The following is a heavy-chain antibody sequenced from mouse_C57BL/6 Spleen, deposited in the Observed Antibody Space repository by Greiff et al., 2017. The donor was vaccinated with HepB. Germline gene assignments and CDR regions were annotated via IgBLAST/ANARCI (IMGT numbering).Heavy chain of an antibody. CDR3: ARVHYGSSYEAWFAY. V-gene: IGHV1-55*01. J-gene: IGHJ3*01. CDR2: IYPGSGST. CDR1: GYTFTSYW. Sequence: QVQLQQPGAELVKPGASVKMSCKASGYTFTSYWITWVKQRPGQGLEWIGDIYPGSGSTNYNEKFKSKATLTVDTSSSTAYMQLSSLTSEDSAVYYCARVHYGSSYEAWFAYWGQGTLVTVSA. D-gene: IGHD1-1*01.